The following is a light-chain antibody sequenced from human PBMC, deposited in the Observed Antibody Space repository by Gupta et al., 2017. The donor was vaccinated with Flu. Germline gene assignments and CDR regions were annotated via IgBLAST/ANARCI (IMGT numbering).Light chain of an antibody. CDR3: QKYNNA. V-gene: IGKV1-27*01. CDR2: DAS. Sequence: DIQMTQSPSSLSASVGDRVIITCRASEDISNYLAWYQQKPGKVPKLLIYDASTLQSGVPSRFSGSGSGTDFSLTISSLQPEDVATYYCQKYNNAFGQGTKVEIK. CDR1: EDISNY. J-gene: IGKJ1*01.